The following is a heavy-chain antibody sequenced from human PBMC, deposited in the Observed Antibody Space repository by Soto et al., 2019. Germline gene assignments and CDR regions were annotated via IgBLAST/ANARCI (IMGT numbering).Heavy chain of an antibody. CDR3: ARPGSEPFAPDY. J-gene: IGHJ4*02. CDR2: ISGYNGNS. CDR1: GYTFTNYG. D-gene: IGHD3-10*01. Sequence: QIRLVQSGAEVKKPGASATLSCKISGYTFTNYGISWVRQAPGQGLEWMGWISGYNGNSNYAQKFQGRVTMTTDTSATTVYVELRSLRSADSAVYYCARPGSEPFAPDYWGQGTAVTVSS. V-gene: IGHV1-18*01.